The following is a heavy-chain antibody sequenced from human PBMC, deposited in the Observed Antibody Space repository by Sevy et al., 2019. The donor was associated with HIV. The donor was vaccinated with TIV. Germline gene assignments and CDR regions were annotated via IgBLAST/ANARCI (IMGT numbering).Heavy chain of an antibody. CDR3: VRGRDYGNFDY. J-gene: IGHJ4*02. V-gene: IGHV3-33*01. CDR1: GFNFSIYG. CDR2: IYFHGSIK. Sequence: GGSLRLSCAASGFNFSIYGMHWVRQAPGKGLECVALIYFHGSIKYYVDSVKGRFTISRDNSKNTLYLQMNSLRVEDTAVYYCVRGRDYGNFDYWGQGTLVTVSS. D-gene: IGHD3-10*01.